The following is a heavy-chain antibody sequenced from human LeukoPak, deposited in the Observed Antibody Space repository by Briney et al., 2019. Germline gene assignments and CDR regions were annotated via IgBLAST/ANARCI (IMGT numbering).Heavy chain of an antibody. V-gene: IGHV3-74*01. D-gene: IGHD5-12*01. CDR3: AREAPPTATDFDY. Sequence: GGSLRLSCAASGFTFSSYWMHWVRQAPGKGLVWVLRVNSDGSSTRYADSVKGRFTISRDNAKNTLDLQMNSLRDEDTAVYYCAREAPPTATDFDYWGQGTLVTVSS. CDR1: GFTFSSYW. CDR2: VNSDGSST. J-gene: IGHJ4*02.